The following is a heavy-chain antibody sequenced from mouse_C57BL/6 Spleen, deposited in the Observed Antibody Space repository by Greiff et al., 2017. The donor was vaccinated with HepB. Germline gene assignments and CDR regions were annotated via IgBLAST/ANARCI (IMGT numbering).Heavy chain of an antibody. CDR3: ARGEIYYDYDGFAY. CDR1: GYAFSSYW. V-gene: IGHV1-80*01. CDR2: IYPGDGDT. D-gene: IGHD2-4*01. Sequence: QVHVKQSGAELVKPGASVKISCKASGYAFSSYWMNWVKQRPGKGLEWIGQIYPGDGDTNYNGKFKGKATLTADKSSSTAYMQLSSLTSEDSAVYFCARGEIYYDYDGFAYWGQGTLVTVSA. J-gene: IGHJ3*01.